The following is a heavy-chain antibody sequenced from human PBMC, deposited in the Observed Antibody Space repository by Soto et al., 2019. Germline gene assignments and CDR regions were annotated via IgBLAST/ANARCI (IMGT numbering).Heavy chain of an antibody. D-gene: IGHD3-10*01. CDR3: ARDDEGGSDCDLGY. J-gene: IGHJ4*02. Sequence: QVQLVESGGGVVQPGRSLRLSCAASGFTFSRYTMHWVRQAPGKGLEWMAFISDDGNNKYYADSVKGQFTISRDNSKNTLYLQMNSLRTEDTAVYHCARDDEGGSDCDLGYWGQGTLVTVSS. CDR2: ISDDGNNK. V-gene: IGHV3-30-3*01. CDR1: GFTFSRYT.